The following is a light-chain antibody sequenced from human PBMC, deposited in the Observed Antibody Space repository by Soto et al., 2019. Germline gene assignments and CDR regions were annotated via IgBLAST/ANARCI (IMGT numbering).Light chain of an antibody. CDR3: QQSYSTPPCT. CDR2: AAS. J-gene: IGKJ1*01. CDR1: QSISSY. V-gene: IGKV1-39*01. Sequence: DIQMTQSPSSLSASVGDRVTITCRASQSISSYLNWYQQKPGKAPKLLIYAASSLQSGVPSRFSGSGSGTDFTLTISILQPEDFATYSCQQSYSTPPCTFGQGTKV.